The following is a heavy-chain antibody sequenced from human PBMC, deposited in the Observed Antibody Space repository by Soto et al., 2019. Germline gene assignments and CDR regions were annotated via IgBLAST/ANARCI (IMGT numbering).Heavy chain of an antibody. CDR1: GFTFSSYG. Sequence: PGGSLRLSCAASGFTFSSYGMHWVRQAPGKGLEWVAVISYDGSNKYYADSVKGRFTISRDNSKNTLYLQMNSLRAEDTAVYYCAKSPYITIFGEVKEGYFDYWGQGTLVTVSS. CDR3: AKSPYITIFGEVKEGYFDY. CDR2: ISYDGSNK. V-gene: IGHV3-30*18. D-gene: IGHD3-3*01. J-gene: IGHJ4*02.